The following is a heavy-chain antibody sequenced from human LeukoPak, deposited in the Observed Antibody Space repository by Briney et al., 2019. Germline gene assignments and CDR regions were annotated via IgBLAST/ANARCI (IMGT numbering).Heavy chain of an antibody. D-gene: IGHD1-1*01. V-gene: IGHV3-23*01. Sequence: GGSLRLSRAASGFTFSTYAMNWVRQAPGRGLEWVSFISGSGSSTYYADSVKGRFTISRDNSKNTLYLQMNSLRAEDTAVYYCAKGYRVFEYWGQGTLVTVSS. CDR2: ISGSGSST. CDR1: GFTFSTYA. CDR3: AKGYRVFEY. J-gene: IGHJ4*02.